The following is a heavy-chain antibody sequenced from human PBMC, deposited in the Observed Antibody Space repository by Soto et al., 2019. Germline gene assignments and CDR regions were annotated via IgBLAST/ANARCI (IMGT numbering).Heavy chain of an antibody. Sequence: SETLSLTCTVSGGSISSYYWSWIRQPPGKGLEWIGYIYYSGSTNYNPSLKSRVTISVDTSKNQFSLKLSSVTAADTAVYYCAGVSGDIVVIFFYCFPPGGREPLVTVSS. CDR1: GGSISSYY. CDR2: IYYSGST. D-gene: IGHD5-12*01. J-gene: IGHJ4*02. CDR3: AGVSGDIVVIFFYCFPP. V-gene: IGHV4-59*01.